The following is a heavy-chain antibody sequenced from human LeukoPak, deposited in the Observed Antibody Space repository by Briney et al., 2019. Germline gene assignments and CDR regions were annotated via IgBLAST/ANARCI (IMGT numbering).Heavy chain of an antibody. D-gene: IGHD3-10*01. CDR1: GDSVSSNSAV. CDR2: TYYRSKRYN. V-gene: IGHV6-1*01. Sequence: SQTLSLTCAISGDSVSSNSAVWNWIRQSPSRGLEWLGRTYYRSKRYNDYAVSMKSRNTINPDTSKNQFSLQLNSVTPEDTAVYFCASLITASETGFDFWGQGTLVTVSS. J-gene: IGHJ4*02. CDR3: ASLITASETGFDF.